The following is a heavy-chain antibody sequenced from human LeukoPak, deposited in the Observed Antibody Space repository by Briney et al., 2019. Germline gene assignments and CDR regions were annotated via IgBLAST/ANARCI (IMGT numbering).Heavy chain of an antibody. Sequence: SETLSLTCTVSGGSISHYYWSWIRQPPGKGLEWIGYIYYSGSTNYNPSLKSRVTLSVDTSKNQFSLKLNSVTAADTAVYYCARQAYYSGSWCNPFDYWGQGTLVSVSS. CDR3: ARQAYYSGSWCNPFDY. J-gene: IGHJ4*02. CDR1: GGSISHYY. D-gene: IGHD2-15*01. CDR2: IYYSGST. V-gene: IGHV4-59*08.